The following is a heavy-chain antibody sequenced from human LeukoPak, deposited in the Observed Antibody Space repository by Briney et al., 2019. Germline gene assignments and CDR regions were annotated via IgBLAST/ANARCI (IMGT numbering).Heavy chain of an antibody. CDR3: ARLSYGDSPQSGYCGGASDY. J-gene: IGHJ4*02. V-gene: IGHV4-39*01. Sequence: PSETLSLTCTVSGGSISSNSYYWGRIPQPPGQGLEWIGSIYYSGSSYYNPSLQIRVTISVDTYKNPFTLKLVSFTAADTSVYYCARLSYGDSPQSGYCGGASDYWGQGTLVTVSS. D-gene: IGHD3-3*01. CDR2: IYYSGSS. CDR1: GGSISSNSYY.